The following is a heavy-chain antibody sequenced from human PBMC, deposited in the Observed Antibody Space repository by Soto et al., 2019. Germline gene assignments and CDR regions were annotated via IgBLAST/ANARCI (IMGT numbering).Heavy chain of an antibody. Sequence: SETLSLTCSVSGGSMIEYFCIFIRQSPFKGLEWIVYIYYLGSTDYNPSLKSRVTISVDTSKRQFSLRLTSVTAADTAVYYCARDGYDGSGSPYPAYWGPGTQVTVSS. CDR2: IYYLGST. CDR3: ARDGYDGSGSPYPAY. J-gene: IGHJ4*02. D-gene: IGHD3-10*01. CDR1: GGSMIEYF. V-gene: IGHV4-59*01.